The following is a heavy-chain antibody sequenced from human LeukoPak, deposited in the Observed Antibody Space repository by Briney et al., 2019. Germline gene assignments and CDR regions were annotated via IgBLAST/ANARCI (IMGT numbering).Heavy chain of an antibody. V-gene: IGHV3-53*01. CDR3: ARESRYYDILTGPLGMDV. D-gene: IGHD3-9*01. Sequence: PGGSLRLSCAASGFTVSSNYMSWVRQAPGKGLEWVSVIYSGGSTYYADSVKGRFTISRDSSKNTLYLQMNSLRAEDTAVYYCARESRYYDILTGPLGMDVWGQGTTVTVSS. CDR2: IYSGGST. CDR1: GFTVSSNY. J-gene: IGHJ6*02.